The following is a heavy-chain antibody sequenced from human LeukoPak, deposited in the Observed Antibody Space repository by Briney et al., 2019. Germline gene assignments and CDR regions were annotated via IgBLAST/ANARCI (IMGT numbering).Heavy chain of an antibody. CDR1: GFTFSNAW. CDR2: IKSKTDGGTT. J-gene: IGHJ3*02. V-gene: IGHV3-15*01. CDR3: TTDLHYDILTGYYKVAFDI. Sequence: GGSLRLSCVASGFTFSNAWMSWVRQAPGKGLEWVGRIKSKTDGGTTDYAAPVKGRFTISRDDSKNTLYLQMNSLKTEDTAVYYCTTDLHYDILTGYYKVAFDIWGQGTMVTVSS. D-gene: IGHD3-9*01.